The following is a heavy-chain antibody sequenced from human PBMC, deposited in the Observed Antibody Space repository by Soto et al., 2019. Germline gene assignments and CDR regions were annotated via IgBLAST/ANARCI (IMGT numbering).Heavy chain of an antibody. J-gene: IGHJ4*02. CDR3: RRGGTSLGAPPPFCY. CDR2: INPSGGST. D-gene: IGHD3-16*01. CDR1: GYTFTSHH. Sequence: QVQLVQSGAEGKKPGASVKVSCKASGYTFTSHHIHWVRQAPGPGLEWMGRINPSGGSTTYLPKFQGRVTMTTDTSTSSLYTDLSSLRSDDTAVYYCRRGGTSLGAPPPFCYWGQGTLVTVSS. V-gene: IGHV1-46*03.